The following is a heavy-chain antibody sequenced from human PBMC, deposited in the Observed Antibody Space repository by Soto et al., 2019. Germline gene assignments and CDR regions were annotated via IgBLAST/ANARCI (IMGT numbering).Heavy chain of an antibody. Sequence: ASVKVSCTASGYSFSTYAIHWVRQAPGQRLEWMGWIDAASGDTKYSQNLQDRVRITRDTSASIAYMELNSLRSEDTAVYYCVREPLGPTNWFDPWGQGTLVTVSS. J-gene: IGHJ5*02. V-gene: IGHV1-3*01. CDR1: GYSFSTYA. CDR2: IDAASGDT. CDR3: VREPLGPTNWFDP.